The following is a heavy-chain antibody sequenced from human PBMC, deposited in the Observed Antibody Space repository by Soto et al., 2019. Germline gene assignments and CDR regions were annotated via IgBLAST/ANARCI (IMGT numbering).Heavy chain of an antibody. CDR2: ISSSSSTI. CDR1: GFTFSSYS. Sequence: EVQLVESGGGLVQPGGSLRLSCAASGFTFSSYSMNWVRQAPGKGLEWVSYISSSSSTIYYADSVKGRFTISRDNAKNSLYLKMNSLRDEDTAVYYCARDHDFGEGDQMCSGGSCLDYWGQGTLVTVSS. CDR3: ARDHDFGEGDQMCSGGSCLDY. J-gene: IGHJ4*02. V-gene: IGHV3-48*02. D-gene: IGHD2-15*01.